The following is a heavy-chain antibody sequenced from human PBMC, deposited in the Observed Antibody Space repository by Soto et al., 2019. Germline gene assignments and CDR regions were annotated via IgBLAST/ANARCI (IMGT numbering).Heavy chain of an antibody. D-gene: IGHD1-7*01. CDR3: GRDPNYGDD. V-gene: IGHV3-30-3*01. J-gene: IGHJ4*02. CDR2: ISYDGSNK. Sequence: QVQLVESGGGVVQPGRSLRLSCAASGFTFSSYAMHWVRQAPGKGLEWVAVISYDGSNKYYADSVKGRFTISRDNYMKPLQLQRNRPRAEGAGVWYCGRDPNYGDDWGQGTLVTVSS. CDR1: GFTFSSYA.